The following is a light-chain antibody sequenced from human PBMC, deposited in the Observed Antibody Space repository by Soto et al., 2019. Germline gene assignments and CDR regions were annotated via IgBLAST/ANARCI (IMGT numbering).Light chain of an antibody. Sequence: EIVMTQSPATLSVSPGERATLSCRASQSVSNNLAWYQQKPGQAPRLLIYHASTGATGIPARFSGSGSGTELSLTSRSVKSEDFVVYYCQQYNEWTRTFGGETKLEIK. J-gene: IGKJ4*01. CDR2: HAS. CDR3: QQYNEWTRT. V-gene: IGKV3-15*01. CDR1: QSVSNN.